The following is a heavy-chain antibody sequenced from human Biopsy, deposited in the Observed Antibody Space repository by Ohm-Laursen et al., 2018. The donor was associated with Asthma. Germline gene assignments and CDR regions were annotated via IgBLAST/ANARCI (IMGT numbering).Heavy chain of an antibody. CDR3: ARVFESSEWGLFYHFGLDV. V-gene: IGHV3-11*01. D-gene: IGHD6-25*01. Sequence: GSLRLSCAAPGFPFSDYYMTWMRQAPGKGLEWVSSISSSGSTTYPAESVKGRFTISRDNAQKSLFLQMGSLRAEDTAIYYCARVFESSEWGLFYHFGLDVWGQGTTVVVS. J-gene: IGHJ6*02. CDR1: GFPFSDYY. CDR2: ISSSGSTT.